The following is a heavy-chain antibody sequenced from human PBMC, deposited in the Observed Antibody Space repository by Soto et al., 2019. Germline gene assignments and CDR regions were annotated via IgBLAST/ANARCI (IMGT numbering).Heavy chain of an antibody. CDR1: GGSLSSGDYY. CDR2: IFYSGST. Sequence: QVQLQESGPGLVKPSQTLSLTCTVSGGSLSSGDYYWNWVRQRPGKGLEWIGNIFYSGSTYYNPSLISRLTLAVDTSKNQFSLSLISVTAADTAVYFCARDRYNYDRAGYYNFFDFWGQGTLVTVSS. J-gene: IGHJ4*02. V-gene: IGHV4-31*02. D-gene: IGHD3-22*01. CDR3: ARDRYNYDRAGYYNFFDF.